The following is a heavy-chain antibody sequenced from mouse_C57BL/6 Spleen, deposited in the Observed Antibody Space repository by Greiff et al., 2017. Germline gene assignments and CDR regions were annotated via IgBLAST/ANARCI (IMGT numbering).Heavy chain of an antibody. CDR2: IYPGDGDT. J-gene: IGHJ1*03. Sequence: VQLQQSGPELVKPGASVKISCKASGYAFSSSWMNWVKQRPGKGLEWIGRIYPGDGDTNYNGKFKGKATLTADKSSSTAYMQLSSLTSEDSAVYFCATITTVVGYFDVWGTGTTVTVSS. CDR3: ATITTVVGYFDV. D-gene: IGHD1-1*01. CDR1: GYAFSSSW. V-gene: IGHV1-82*01.